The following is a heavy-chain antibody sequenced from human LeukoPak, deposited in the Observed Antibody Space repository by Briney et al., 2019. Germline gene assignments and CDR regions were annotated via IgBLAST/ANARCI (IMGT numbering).Heavy chain of an antibody. CDR1: GGSISTYY. CDR2: TSFVGST. Sequence: SETLSLTCSVSGGSISTYYWIWIRQLPGKGLEGIGYTSFVGSTTYNPSVKSRVTISVDTSKNQFSLKLNSVTAADPAVYYCARASGSWSPPDHWGQGTLVTVS. D-gene: IGHD3-10*01. V-gene: IGHV4-59*01. J-gene: IGHJ4*02. CDR3: ARASGSWSPPDH.